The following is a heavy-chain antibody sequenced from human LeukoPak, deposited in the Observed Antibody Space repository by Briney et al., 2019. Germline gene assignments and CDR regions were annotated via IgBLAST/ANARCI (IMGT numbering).Heavy chain of an antibody. CDR2: ITYGGERT. CDR3: AKGGWSDRFDF. V-gene: IGHV3-23*01. J-gene: IGHJ4*02. D-gene: IGHD3-3*01. Sequence: GRTLRLSCGASGVTFSDYAMTWARQAPGKGRAWVSTITYGGERTYYADSVKGRFTISRDNSKNILYLQMNSLRGDDTGDYYCAKGGWSDRFDFWGQGTRVTVSS. CDR1: GVTFSDYA.